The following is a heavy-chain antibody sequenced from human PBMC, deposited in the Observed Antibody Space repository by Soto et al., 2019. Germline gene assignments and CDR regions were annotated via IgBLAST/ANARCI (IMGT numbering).Heavy chain of an antibody. CDR3: ARVCVRGGSCYYYYYGMDV. D-gene: IGHD2-15*01. V-gene: IGHV1-3*01. CDR1: GYTFTSYA. J-gene: IGHJ6*02. Sequence: ASVKVSCKASGYTFTSYAMHWVRQAPGQRLEWMGWINAGNGNTKYSQKFQGRVTITRDTSASTAYMELSSLRSEDTAVYYCARVCVRGGSCYYYYYGMDVWGQGTTVTVSS. CDR2: INAGNGNT.